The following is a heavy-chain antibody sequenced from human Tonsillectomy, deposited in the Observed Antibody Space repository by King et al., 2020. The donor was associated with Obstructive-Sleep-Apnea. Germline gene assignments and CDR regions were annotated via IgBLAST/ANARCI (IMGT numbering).Heavy chain of an antibody. CDR3: ARDYSSSWNWYFDL. Sequence: VQLVESGAEVKKPGASVKVSCKASGYTFSDYYIHWVRQAPGQGLEWMGWINPKSGGTKYAQKFQGWVTMTRDTSISTAYMGLNRLTFDDTAVYYCARDYSSSWNWYFDLWGRGTLVTVSS. CDR1: GYTFSDYY. CDR2: INPKSGGT. V-gene: IGHV1-2*04. J-gene: IGHJ2*01. D-gene: IGHD6-13*01.